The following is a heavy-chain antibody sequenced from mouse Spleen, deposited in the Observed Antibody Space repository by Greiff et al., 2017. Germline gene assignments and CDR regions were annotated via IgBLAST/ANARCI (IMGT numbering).Heavy chain of an antibody. CDR2: IHPNSGST. CDR1: GYAFSSYW. Sequence: VQLQQPGAELVKPGASVKLSCKASGYAFSSYWMHWVKQRPGQGLEWIGMIHPNSGSTNYNEKVKSKATLTVDKSSSTAYMQLSSLTSEDSAVXCCASDHYGNYWYFDVWGSGTPVPGSS. V-gene: IGHV1-64*01. D-gene: IGHD2-1*01. J-gene: IGHJ1*01. CDR3: ASDHYGNYWYFDV.